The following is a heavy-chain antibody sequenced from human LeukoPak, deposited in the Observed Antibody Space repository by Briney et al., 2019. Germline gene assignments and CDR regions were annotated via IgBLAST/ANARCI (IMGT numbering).Heavy chain of an antibody. CDR1: GCGFTSYW. Sequence: GAPLQISVKGAGCGFTSYWIGWVRRLPGKGLEGLGRIYPGESDTRYSPAFQGQVTISADKSISTAYLQWSSLQASDTAMYYCARRVEMATITGYYYYMDVWGKGTTVTVSS. V-gene: IGHV5-51*01. D-gene: IGHD5-24*01. CDR2: IYPGESDT. CDR3: ARRVEMATITGYYYYMDV. J-gene: IGHJ6*03.